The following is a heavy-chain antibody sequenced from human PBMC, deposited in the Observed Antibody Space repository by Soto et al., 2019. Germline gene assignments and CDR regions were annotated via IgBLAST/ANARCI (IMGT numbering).Heavy chain of an antibody. J-gene: IGHJ3*01. CDR2: ISYDGSNR. D-gene: IGHD3-10*01. CDR1: GFTFNSYA. Sequence: QVHLVESGGGVGQPGRSLRLSCAASGFTFNSYAMHWVRQAPGKGLEWVAVISYDGSNRYHADSVKGRFSISRDNSKNTLYLQMNSLRTEDTAVYFCAKSRARLLGAFDFWGRGTLVTVSS. CDR3: AKSRARLLGAFDF. V-gene: IGHV3-30*18.